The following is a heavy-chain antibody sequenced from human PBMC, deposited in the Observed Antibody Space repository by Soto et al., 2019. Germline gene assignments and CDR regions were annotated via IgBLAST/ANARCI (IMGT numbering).Heavy chain of an antibody. CDR2: INTYNGKT. CDR1: GYTFISFA. J-gene: IGHJ5*02. CDR3: AIDRGYCSGGRCTSDWFDP. V-gene: IGHV1-18*04. Sequence: QVQLVQSGSEMKKPGASVKVSCKTSGYTFISFAISWVRQAPGQGLEWMGWINTYNGKTNYAKKFQGRLTVTTDTPTSTASMELRSLRSDDTAVYYCAIDRGYCSGGRCTSDWFDPWGQGTLVTVSS. D-gene: IGHD2-15*01.